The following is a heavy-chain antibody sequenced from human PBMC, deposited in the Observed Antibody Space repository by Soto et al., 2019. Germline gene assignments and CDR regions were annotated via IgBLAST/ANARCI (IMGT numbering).Heavy chain of an antibody. V-gene: IGHV3-33*01. CDR3: ARTSTGDAFDI. J-gene: IGHJ3*02. CDR2: IWYDGSNK. Sequence: QVQLVESGGGVVQPGRSLRLSCAASRFTFSSYGMHWVRQAPGKGLEWVAVIWYDGSNKYYADSVKGRFTISRDNSKNTLYLQMNSLRAEDTAVYYCARTSTGDAFDIWGQGTMVTVSS. D-gene: IGHD2-2*01. CDR1: RFTFSSYG.